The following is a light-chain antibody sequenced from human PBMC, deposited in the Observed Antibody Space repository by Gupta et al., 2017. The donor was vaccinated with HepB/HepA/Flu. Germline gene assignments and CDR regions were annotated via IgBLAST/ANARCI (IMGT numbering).Light chain of an antibody. CDR3: QQDGTIPHT. V-gene: IGKV3-20*01. Sequence: EIVLTQSPGTLSLSPGETATLSCRASQSVTSNYLAWYQHKAGQPPRLLIYGASTRATGIPDRFSGSGSGTDFTLTISRLEPEDFAAYYCQQDGTIPHTFGHGTKVDIE. CDR1: QSVTSNY. J-gene: IGKJ3*01. CDR2: GAS.